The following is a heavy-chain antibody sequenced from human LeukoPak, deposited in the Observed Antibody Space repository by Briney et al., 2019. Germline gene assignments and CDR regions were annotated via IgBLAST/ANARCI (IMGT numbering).Heavy chain of an antibody. Sequence: GGSLRLSCAASGFTFGAYTINWVRQAPGKGLEWVSCIFSRSESILYADSVKGRFTISRDNAKNSLYLQMNSLRAEDTAVYYCARGTYDSSGYYGYWGQGTLVTVSS. CDR2: IFSRSESI. D-gene: IGHD3-22*01. CDR1: GFTFGAYT. CDR3: ARGTYDSSGYYGY. V-gene: IGHV3-21*01. J-gene: IGHJ4*02.